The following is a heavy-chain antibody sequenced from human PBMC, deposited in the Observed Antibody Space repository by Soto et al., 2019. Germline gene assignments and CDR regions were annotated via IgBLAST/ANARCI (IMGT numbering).Heavy chain of an antibody. J-gene: IGHJ4*02. D-gene: IGHD4-17*01. CDR3: ASRYGDYHIDY. CDR2: INHSGST. Sequence: PSETLSLTCAVYGGSFSGYYWSWIRQPPGKGLEWIGEINHSGSTNYNPSLKSRVTISVDTSKNQFSLKLSSVTAADTAVYYCASRYGDYHIDYWGQGTLVTVSS. V-gene: IGHV4-34*01. CDR1: GGSFSGYY.